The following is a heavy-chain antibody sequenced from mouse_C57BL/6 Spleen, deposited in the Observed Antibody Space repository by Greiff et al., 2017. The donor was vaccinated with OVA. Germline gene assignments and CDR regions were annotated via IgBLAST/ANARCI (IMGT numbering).Heavy chain of an antibody. CDR2: IYPSDSET. J-gene: IGHJ3*01. Sequence: QVQLQQPGAELVRPGSSVKLSCKASGYTFTSYWMDWVKQRPGQGLEWIGNIYPSDSETHYNQKFKDKATLTVDKSSSTAYMQLSSLTSEDSAVYCCERRDYGPWFAYWGQGTLVTVAA. CDR3: ERRDYGPWFAY. CDR1: GYTFTSYW. D-gene: IGHD1-1*01. V-gene: IGHV1-61*01.